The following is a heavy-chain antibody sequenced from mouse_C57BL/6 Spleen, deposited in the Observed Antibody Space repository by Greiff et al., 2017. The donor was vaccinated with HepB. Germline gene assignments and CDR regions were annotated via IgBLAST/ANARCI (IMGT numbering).Heavy chain of an antibody. CDR2: ISSGGSYT. CDR1: GFTFSSYG. CDR3: ARLKLLYYAMDY. J-gene: IGHJ4*01. V-gene: IGHV5-6*01. Sequence: DVHLVESGGDLVKPGGSLKLSCAASGFTFSSYGMSWVRQTPDKRLEWVATISSGGSYTYYPDSVKGRFTISRDNAKNTLYLQMSSLKSEDTAMYYCARLKLLYYAMDYWGQGTSVTVSS.